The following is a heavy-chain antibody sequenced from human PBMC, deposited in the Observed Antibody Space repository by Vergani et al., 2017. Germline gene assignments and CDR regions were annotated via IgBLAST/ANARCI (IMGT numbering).Heavy chain of an antibody. CDR1: EYSFGNYW. Sequence: EVELVQSGPEMRKPGESLKISCKGSEYSFGNYWIGWVRQMPGKGLEWMGSIYPADSDTRSSPSFQGQVTISADKSISTAFLQWDSLKASDTALYYCARHTTYTDSWGQGTLVTVSS. CDR3: ARHTTYTDS. J-gene: IGHJ4*02. CDR2: IYPADSDT. D-gene: IGHD1-1*01. V-gene: IGHV5-51*01.